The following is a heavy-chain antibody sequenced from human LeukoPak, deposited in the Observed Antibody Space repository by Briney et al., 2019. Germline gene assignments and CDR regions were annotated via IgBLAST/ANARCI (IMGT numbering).Heavy chain of an antibody. CDR2: IYYSGST. D-gene: IGHD2-21*02. CDR3: ARDKTAGFDY. V-gene: IGHV4-59*01. Sequence: PSETLSLTCTVSGGSISSYYWSWIRQPPGKGLEWIGYIYYSGSTNYNPSLKSRVTISVDTSKNQFSLKLSSVTAADTAVYYCARDKTAGFDYWGQGTLVTVSS. CDR1: GGSISSYY. J-gene: IGHJ4*02.